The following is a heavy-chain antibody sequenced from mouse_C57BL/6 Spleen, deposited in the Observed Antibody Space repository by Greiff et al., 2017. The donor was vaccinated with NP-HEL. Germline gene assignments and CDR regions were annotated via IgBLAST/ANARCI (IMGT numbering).Heavy chain of an antibody. CDR1: GFTFSDYG. CDR3: ARTLYYYGSSYDAMDY. CDR2: ISSGSSTI. Sequence: EVKLMESGGGLVKPGGSLKLSCAASGFTFSDYGMHRVRQAPEKGLEWVAYISSGSSTIYYADTVKGRFTISRDNAKNTLFLQMTSLRSEDTAMYYCARTLYYYGSSYDAMDYWGQGTSVTVSS. V-gene: IGHV5-17*01. D-gene: IGHD1-1*01. J-gene: IGHJ4*01.